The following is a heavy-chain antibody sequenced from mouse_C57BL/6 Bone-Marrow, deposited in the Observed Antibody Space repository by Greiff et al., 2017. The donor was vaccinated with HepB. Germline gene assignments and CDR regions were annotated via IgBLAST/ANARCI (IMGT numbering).Heavy chain of an antibody. D-gene: IGHD1-1*01. CDR2: IYPGSGST. CDR1: GYTFTSYW. V-gene: IGHV1-55*01. Sequence: QVQLQQPGAELVKPGASVKMSCKASGYTFTSYWITWVKQRPGQGLEWIGDIYPGSGSTNYNEKFKSKATLTVDTSSSTAYMQLRSLTSEDSAVYYCARVTTVVDDFDNWGQGTTLTVSS. J-gene: IGHJ2*01. CDR3: ARVTTVVDDFDN.